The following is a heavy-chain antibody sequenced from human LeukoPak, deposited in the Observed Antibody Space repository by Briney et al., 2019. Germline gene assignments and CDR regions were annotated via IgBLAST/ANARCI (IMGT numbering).Heavy chain of an antibody. Sequence: ASVKVSCKASGYTFTSYDINWVRQATGQGLEWMGWMNPNSGNTGYAHKFQGRVTMTRNTSISTAYMELSSLRSEDTAVYYCARGHSYNWNPDYWGQGTLVTVSS. CDR2: MNPNSGNT. V-gene: IGHV1-8*01. D-gene: IGHD1-20*01. CDR3: ARGHSYNWNPDY. J-gene: IGHJ4*02. CDR1: GYTFTSYD.